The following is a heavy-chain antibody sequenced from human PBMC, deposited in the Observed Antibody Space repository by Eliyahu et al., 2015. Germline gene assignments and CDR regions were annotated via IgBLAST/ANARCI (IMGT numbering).Heavy chain of an antibody. D-gene: IGHD2-21*01. CDR3: ARGSDCGVEGCDEGPYYYGMDV. V-gene: IGHV1-69*04. CDR1: GGTFSSYA. CDR2: IIPILGIA. J-gene: IGHJ6*02. Sequence: QVQLVQSGAEVKKPGSSVKVSCKASGGTFSSYAISWVRQAPGQGLEWMGRIIPILGIANYAQKFQGRVTITADKSTSTAYMELSSLRSEDTAVYYCARGSDCGVEGCDEGPYYYGMDVWGQGTTVTVSS.